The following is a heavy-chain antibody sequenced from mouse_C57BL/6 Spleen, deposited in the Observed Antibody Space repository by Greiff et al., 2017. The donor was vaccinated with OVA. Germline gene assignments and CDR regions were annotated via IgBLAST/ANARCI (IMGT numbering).Heavy chain of an antibody. CDR1: GFTFSSYT. V-gene: IGHV5-9*01. CDR2: ISGGGGNT. Sequence: EVKVEESGGGLVKPGGSLKLSCAASGFTFSSYTMSWVRQTPEKRLEWVATISGGGGNTYYPDSVKGRFTISRDNAKNTLYLQMSSLRSEDTALYYCARNYGSSRYFDVWGTGTTVTVSS. J-gene: IGHJ1*03. D-gene: IGHD1-1*01. CDR3: ARNYGSSRYFDV.